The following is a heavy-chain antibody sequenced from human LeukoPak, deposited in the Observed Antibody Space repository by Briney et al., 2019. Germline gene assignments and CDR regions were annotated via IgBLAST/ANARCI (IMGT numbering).Heavy chain of an antibody. CDR2: ISDNGGNT. Sequence: PGGSLRLSCAASGLTFSIYGMGWVRRAPGKGLEWVSSISDNGGNTYYADSAKGRFTISRDNSKNTLYLQMNSLRAEDTAVYYCAKGRLLWFGEFDYWGQGTLVTVSS. V-gene: IGHV3-23*01. CDR3: AKGRLLWFGEFDY. CDR1: GLTFSIYG. D-gene: IGHD3-10*01. J-gene: IGHJ4*02.